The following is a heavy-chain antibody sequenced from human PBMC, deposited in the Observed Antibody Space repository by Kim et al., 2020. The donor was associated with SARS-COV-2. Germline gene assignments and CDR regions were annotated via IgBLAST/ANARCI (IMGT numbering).Heavy chain of an antibody. D-gene: IGHD3-22*01. Sequence: VKGRFTISRHNSKNTLYLQMNSLRAEDTAVYYCARSLRPYYDSSGYYFDYWGQGTLVTVSS. CDR3: ARSLRPYYDSSGYYFDY. J-gene: IGHJ4*02. V-gene: IGHV3-53*04.